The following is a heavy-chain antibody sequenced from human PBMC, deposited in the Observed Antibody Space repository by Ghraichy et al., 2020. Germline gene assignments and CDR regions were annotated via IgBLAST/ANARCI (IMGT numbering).Heavy chain of an antibody. J-gene: IGHJ4*02. CDR1: GGSISSSNW. D-gene: IGHD5-12*01. CDR3: ARDSLDIVATLGY. CDR2: IYHSGST. V-gene: IGHV4-4*02. Sequence: SETLSLTCAVSGGSISSSNWWSWVRQPPGKGLEWIGEIYHSGSTNYNPSLKSRVTISVDKSKNQFSLKLSSVTAADTAVYYCARDSLDIVATLGYWGQGTLVTVSS.